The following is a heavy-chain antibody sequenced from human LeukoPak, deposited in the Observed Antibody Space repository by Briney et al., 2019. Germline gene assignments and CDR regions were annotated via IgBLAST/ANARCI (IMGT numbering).Heavy chain of an antibody. CDR1: GFTVSSNY. J-gene: IGHJ4*02. D-gene: IGHD3-16*01. CDR3: ARTLFGASRFSSHFDY. V-gene: IGHV3-66*01. CDR2: IYSGGST. Sequence: PGGSLRLSCAASGFTVSSNYMSWVRQAPGKGLEWVSVIYSGGSTYYADSVKGRFTISRDNSKNTLYLQMNSLRAEDTAVYYCARTLFGASRFSSHFDYWGQGTLVTVSS.